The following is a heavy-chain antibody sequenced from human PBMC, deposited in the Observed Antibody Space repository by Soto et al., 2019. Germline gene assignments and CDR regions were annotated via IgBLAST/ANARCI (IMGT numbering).Heavy chain of an antibody. V-gene: IGHV3-21*02. CDR1: GFTFISYS. D-gene: IGHD3-9*01. Sequence: EVQLVESGGGLVKPGGSLRLSCEASGFTFISYSMNWARQAPGKGLEWVSSINDDSSYIYYAHSLRGRFTISRDNAKDSLYLQMNYLRAEDTAVYYCVRDFGRYFRSGYMDVWGDGATVTVSS. CDR3: VRDFGRYFRSGYMDV. CDR2: INDDSSYI. J-gene: IGHJ6*03.